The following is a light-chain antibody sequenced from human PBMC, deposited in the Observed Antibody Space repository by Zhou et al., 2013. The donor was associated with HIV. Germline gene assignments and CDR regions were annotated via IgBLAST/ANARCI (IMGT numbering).Light chain of an antibody. V-gene: IGKV1-33*01. CDR1: QDIDNY. Sequence: DIQMTQSPSSLSASVGDRVTITCQASQDIDNYLNWYQQKPGKAPKLLIYDASNLETGVPSRFSGSGSGTDFTFTIDSLQTEDIATYFCQQYDNLPLTFGGGTTVEIK. J-gene: IGKJ4*01. CDR2: DAS. CDR3: QQYDNLPLT.